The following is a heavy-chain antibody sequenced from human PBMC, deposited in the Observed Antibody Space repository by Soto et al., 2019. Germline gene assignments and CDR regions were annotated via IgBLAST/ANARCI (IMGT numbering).Heavy chain of an antibody. CDR3: AREGGDIAQVPYY. J-gene: IGHJ4*02. D-gene: IGHD2-15*01. Sequence: QVRLQESGPKLVRPSQTLSLTCSVSGVSINRGDYYWSWIRQSPGRGLEWIGSIYYNGDTNYNPSLGSRVTMSVDTSKNQFCLDLQSVVAADTAVYFCAREGGDIAQVPYYWGQGTLITVSS. CDR2: IYYNGDT. CDR1: GVSINRGDYY. V-gene: IGHV4-30-4*01.